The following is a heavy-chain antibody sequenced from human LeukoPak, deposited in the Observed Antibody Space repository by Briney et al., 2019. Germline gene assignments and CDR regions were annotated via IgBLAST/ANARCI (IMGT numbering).Heavy chain of an antibody. J-gene: IGHJ4*02. D-gene: IGHD4-17*01. CDR3: ARDPGSTVRDATDY. Sequence: GGSLRLSCAASGITFRSSYVMSWVRQAPGKGLEWVANINQDGSDTYYVDSVKGRFAIFRDNAKNSLYLQVNSLTAEDTAVYYCARDPGSTVRDATDYWGQGTLVTVSS. CDR1: GITFRSSYV. CDR2: INQDGSDT. V-gene: IGHV3-7*01.